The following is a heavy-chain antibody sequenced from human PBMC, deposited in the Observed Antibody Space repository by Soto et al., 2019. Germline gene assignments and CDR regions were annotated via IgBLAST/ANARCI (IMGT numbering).Heavy chain of an antibody. Sequence: QVHLQESGPGLVKPSETLALTCSFSGRSMSSNDWRWIRQSPDKGLEWLGYVFYGGTDYNPSLEGRITMSVETSKSQFSLKLTSVTAADTAVYYFASYRGALYFDSWGQGILVTVSS. CDR3: ASYRGALYFDS. CDR2: VFYGGT. D-gene: IGHD4-4*01. J-gene: IGHJ4*02. V-gene: IGHV4-59*01. CDR1: GRSMSSND.